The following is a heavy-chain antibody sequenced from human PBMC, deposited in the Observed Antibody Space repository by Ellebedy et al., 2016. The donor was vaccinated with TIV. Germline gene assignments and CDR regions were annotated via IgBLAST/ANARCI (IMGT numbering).Heavy chain of an antibody. CDR1: GFTFSNYW. V-gene: IGHV3-74*01. J-gene: IGHJ3*02. CDR2: IMSDGITT. CDR3: ARGREGAFDI. Sequence: PGGSLRLSCAASGFTFSNYWMYRVRQGPGKGLVWVSRIMSDGITTSYADSVKGRFTISRDNAKNTLYLQVNSLRAEDTAVYYCARGREGAFDIWGQGTTVTVSS.